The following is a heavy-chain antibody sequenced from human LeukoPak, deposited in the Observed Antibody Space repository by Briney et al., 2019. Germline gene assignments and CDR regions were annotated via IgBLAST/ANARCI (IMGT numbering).Heavy chain of an antibody. D-gene: IGHD6-19*01. CDR2: IKEDGSIQ. CDR1: GFTFSDYA. Sequence: GGSLRLSCAASGFTFSDYAITWVRQAPGKGLEWLANIKEDGSIQYYLDSVRGRFTISRDNAKTSVYLQLNSLRADDTAVYYCARDVWTGVAVSDYWGQGTLVTVSS. V-gene: IGHV3-7*01. CDR3: ARDVWTGVAVSDY. J-gene: IGHJ4*02.